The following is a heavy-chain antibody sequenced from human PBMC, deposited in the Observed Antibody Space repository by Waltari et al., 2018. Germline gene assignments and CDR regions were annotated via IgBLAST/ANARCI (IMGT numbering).Heavy chain of an antibody. CDR3: AKDLTYYYDSSGYN. J-gene: IGHJ4*02. V-gene: IGHV3-23*01. CDR2: ISGSGGST. Sequence: EVQLLESGGGFVQPGGSLRLSCAASGFTFSSYAMSWVRQAPGKGLEWVSAISGSGGSTYYADSVKGRFTISRDNSKNTLYLQMNSLRAEDTAVYYCAKDLTYYYDSSGYNWGQGTLVTVSS. CDR1: GFTFSSYA. D-gene: IGHD3-22*01.